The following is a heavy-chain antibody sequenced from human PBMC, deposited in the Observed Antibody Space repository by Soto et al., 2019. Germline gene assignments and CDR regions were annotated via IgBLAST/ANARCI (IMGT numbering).Heavy chain of an antibody. J-gene: IGHJ1*01. CDR1: GGSISSYY. CDR2: FYYSGST. D-gene: IGHD6-19*01. CDR3: ARLDSSGWPPLGEYFQH. Sequence: SETLSLTCTVSGGSISSYYWSWIRQPPGKGLDCIVYFYYSGSTNYNPSLKSRVTISVDTSKNQFSLKLSSVTAADTAVYYCARLDSSGWPPLGEYFQHWGQGTLVTVSS. V-gene: IGHV4-59*08.